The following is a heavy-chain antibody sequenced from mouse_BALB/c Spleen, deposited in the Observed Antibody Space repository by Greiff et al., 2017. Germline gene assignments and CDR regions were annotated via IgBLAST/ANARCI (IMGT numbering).Heavy chain of an antibody. CDR2: ISYSGST. J-gene: IGHJ3*01. V-gene: IGHV3-2*02. CDR3: ARGELYYGSSWFAY. D-gene: IGHD1-1*01. Sequence: EVQLVESGPGLVKPSQSLSLTCTVTGYSITSDYAWNWIRQFPGNKLEWMGYISYSGSTSYNPSLKSRISITRDTSKNQFFLQLNSVTTEDTATYYCARGELYYGSSWFAYWGQGTLVTVSA. CDR1: GYSITSDYA.